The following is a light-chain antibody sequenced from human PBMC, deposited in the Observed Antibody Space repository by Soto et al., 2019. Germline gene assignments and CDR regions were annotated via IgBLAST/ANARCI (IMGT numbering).Light chain of an antibody. CDR3: ASKTTSSTVL. CDR1: SSDIGAYEH. CDR2: DVR. J-gene: IGLJ2*01. Sequence: QSALTQPASVSGSPGQSITISCTGTSSDIGAYEHVSWYQQRPGRAPKVLIYDVRIRPSEVSNRFSGSKSGDTASLTISGLQAEDEAAYYCASKTTSSTVLFGGGTKLTVL. V-gene: IGLV2-14*03.